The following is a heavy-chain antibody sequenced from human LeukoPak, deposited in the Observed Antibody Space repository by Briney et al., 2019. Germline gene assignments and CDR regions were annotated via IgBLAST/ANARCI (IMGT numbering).Heavy chain of an antibody. J-gene: IGHJ3*01. CDR2: IYASGSI. D-gene: IGHD2-2*02. V-gene: IGHV4-4*07. CDR1: GGSISSYY. CDR3: ARSRCYNCALDF. Sequence: SETLSLTCTVSGGSISSYYWSWIRRPAGKGLELIGRIYASGSINYNPSLKSRVTMSVDTSENQFSLKLSSVTAADTAVYYCARSRCYNCALDFWGQGTMVTVSS.